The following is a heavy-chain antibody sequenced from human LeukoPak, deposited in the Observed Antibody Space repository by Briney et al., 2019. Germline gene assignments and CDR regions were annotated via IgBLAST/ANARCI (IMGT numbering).Heavy chain of an antibody. CDR3: ARLTKNDSGSFRFGKKKRGYMDV. V-gene: IGHV4-34*01. CDR2: INHSGST. CDR1: GGSISSYY. Sequence: KPSETLSLTCTVSGGSISSYYWSWIRQPPGKGLEWIGEINHSGSTNYNPSLKSRVTISVDTSKNQFSLKLSSVTAADTAVYYCARLTKNDSGSFRFGKKKRGYMDVWGKGTTVTISS. D-gene: IGHD3-10*01. J-gene: IGHJ6*03.